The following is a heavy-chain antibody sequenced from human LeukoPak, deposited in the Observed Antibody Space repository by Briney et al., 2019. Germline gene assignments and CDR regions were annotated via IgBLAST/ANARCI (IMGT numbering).Heavy chain of an antibody. CDR3: ARGHGQ. CDR2: INHSGST. Sequence: SETLSLTCAVYGGSFSGYYWSWIRQPPGKGLEWIGEINHSGSTNYNPPLKSRVTISVDTSKNQFSLKLSSVTAADTAVYFCARGHGQWGQGTLVTVSS. J-gene: IGHJ4*02. V-gene: IGHV4-34*01. CDR1: GGSFSGYY.